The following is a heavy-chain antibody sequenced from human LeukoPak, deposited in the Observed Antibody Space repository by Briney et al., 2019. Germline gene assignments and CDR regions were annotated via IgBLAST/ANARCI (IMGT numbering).Heavy chain of an antibody. D-gene: IGHD4-17*01. CDR1: GYTFTSYD. V-gene: IGHV1-8*01. Sequence: ASVKVSCKASGYTFTSYDINWVRQATGQGLEWMGWMNPNSGNTGYAQKFQGRVTMTRNTSISTAYMELSSLRSEDTAVYYCARVGDYGDYDYFDYWGQGTLVTVSS. CDR2: MNPNSGNT. CDR3: ARVGDYGDYDYFDY. J-gene: IGHJ4*02.